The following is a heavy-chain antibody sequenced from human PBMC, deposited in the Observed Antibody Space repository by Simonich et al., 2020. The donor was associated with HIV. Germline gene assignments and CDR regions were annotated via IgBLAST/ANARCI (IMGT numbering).Heavy chain of an antibody. V-gene: IGHV1-2*06. J-gene: IGHJ3*02. CDR1: GYTFTVYY. CDR3: ARAYCSGGRCYDAFDI. D-gene: IGHD2-15*01. Sequence: QVQLVQSGTEVKKPGASVKVSCKASGYTFTVYYMHWVRQAPGQGLEWMGRSTPNRGGTNYAQKLQGRVTMTRDTSISTAYMELSRLRSDDTAIYYCARAYCSGGRCYDAFDIWGQGTMVTVSA. CDR2: STPNRGGT.